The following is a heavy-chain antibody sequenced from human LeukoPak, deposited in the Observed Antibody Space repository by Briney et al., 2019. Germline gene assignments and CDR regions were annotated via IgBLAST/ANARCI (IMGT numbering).Heavy chain of an antibody. CDR3: ARDGGSGADY. J-gene: IGHJ4*02. Sequence: GGSLRLSCAASGFTFSSYAMSWVRQAPGKGLEWVSAISGSGGGTYYADSVKGRFTISRDNSKNSLYLQMNSLRAEDTAVYYCARDGGSGADYWGQGTLVSASS. CDR1: GFTFSSYA. D-gene: IGHD3-16*01. CDR2: ISGSGGGT. V-gene: IGHV3-23*01.